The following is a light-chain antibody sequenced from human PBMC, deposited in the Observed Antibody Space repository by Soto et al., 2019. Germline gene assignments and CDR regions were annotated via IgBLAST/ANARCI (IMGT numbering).Light chain of an antibody. J-gene: IGKJ3*01. V-gene: IGKV1-9*01. CDR2: GAS. CDR3: LQLNIFPIP. Sequence: IQLTQSPSSLSASVGDRVTITCRASQGISSFLAWYQQKPGQAPKLLIYGASTLQSGVPSRFSGSGSGTDFTLTIGSLQPEDFATYYFLQLNIFPIPFGPGTKADI. CDR1: QGISSF.